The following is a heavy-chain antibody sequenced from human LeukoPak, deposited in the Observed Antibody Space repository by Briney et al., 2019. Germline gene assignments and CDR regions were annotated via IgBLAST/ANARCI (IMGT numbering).Heavy chain of an antibody. CDR1: GFTFSDYY. V-gene: IGHV3-11*06. Sequence: GSLRLSCAASGFTFSDYYMSWIRQPPGKGLEWVSYISGSTTYTNYADSVRGRFTISRDNSKNSLYLQMNSLRAEDTAVYYCARDPHYYDSSGSRTAYYFDYWGQGTLVTVSS. D-gene: IGHD3-22*01. J-gene: IGHJ4*02. CDR2: ISGSTTYT. CDR3: ARDPHYYDSSGSRTAYYFDY.